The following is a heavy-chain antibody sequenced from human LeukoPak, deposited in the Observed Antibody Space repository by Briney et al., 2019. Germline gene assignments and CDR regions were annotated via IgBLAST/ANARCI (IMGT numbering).Heavy chain of an antibody. CDR1: GGSISSSSYY. CDR2: IYYSGST. D-gene: IGHD3-9*01. CDR3: ARPLRYLGGYWFDP. Sequence: PSETLSLTCTVSGGSISSSSYYWGWIRQPPGKGLEWIGSIYYSGSTYYNPSLKSRVTISVDTSKNQFALKLSSVTAADTAVYYCARPLRYLGGYWFDPWGQGTLVTVSS. J-gene: IGHJ5*02. V-gene: IGHV4-39*01.